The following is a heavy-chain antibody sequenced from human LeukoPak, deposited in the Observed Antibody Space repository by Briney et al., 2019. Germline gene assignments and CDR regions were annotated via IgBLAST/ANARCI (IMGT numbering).Heavy chain of an antibody. CDR1: GFTFSSYE. J-gene: IGHJ4*02. D-gene: IGHD4-17*01. Sequence: GGSLRLPCAASGFTFSSYEMNWVRQAPGKGPEWVSYISSSGSTIYYADSVKGRFTISRDNAKNSLYLQMNSLRAEDTAVYYCARDPYYGDYVVWGQGTLVTVSS. CDR2: ISSSGSTI. CDR3: ARDPYYGDYVV. V-gene: IGHV3-48*03.